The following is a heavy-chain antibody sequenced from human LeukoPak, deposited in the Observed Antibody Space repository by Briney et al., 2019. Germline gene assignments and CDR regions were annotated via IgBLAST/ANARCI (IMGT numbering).Heavy chain of an antibody. Sequence: GGSLRLSCAASGFTFSSYAMSWVRQAPGKGLEWVSAISGSGGSRYYADSVKGRFTISRDNSRNTLYLQMNSLRAEDTAVYYCAKDLKVGATSFDYWGQGTLVTVSS. CDR2: ISGSGGSR. CDR1: GFTFSSYA. CDR3: AKDLKVGATSFDY. D-gene: IGHD1-26*01. J-gene: IGHJ4*02. V-gene: IGHV3-23*01.